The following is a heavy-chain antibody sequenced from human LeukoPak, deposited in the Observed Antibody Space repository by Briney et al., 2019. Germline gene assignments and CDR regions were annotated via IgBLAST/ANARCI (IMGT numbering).Heavy chain of an antibody. Sequence: SETLSLTCGAYGGSFSGYYWTWIRQPPGKGLEWIGDINHSGSTNYNTSLKSRVTISIDTSKKQFSLKLSSVTAADTAVYYCARGFFYQWLARGAFDIWGQGTMVTVSS. CDR3: ARGFFYQWLARGAFDI. CDR2: INHSGST. CDR1: GGSFSGYY. V-gene: IGHV4-34*01. J-gene: IGHJ3*02. D-gene: IGHD6-19*01.